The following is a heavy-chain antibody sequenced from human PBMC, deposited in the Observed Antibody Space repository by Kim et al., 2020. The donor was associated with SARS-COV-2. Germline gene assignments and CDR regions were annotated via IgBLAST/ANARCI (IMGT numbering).Heavy chain of an antibody. Sequence: EGSLRLSCAASGFTFSSYAMHWVRQAPGKGLEWVAVIWYDGSNKYYADSVKGRFTISRDNSKNTLYLQMNSLRAEDTAVYYCAKSGHSSRSWGMDDAFDIWGQGTMVTVSS. V-gene: IGHV3-33*06. CDR2: IWYDGSNK. J-gene: IGHJ3*02. D-gene: IGHD6-13*01. CDR1: GFTFSSYA. CDR3: AKSGHSSRSWGMDDAFDI.